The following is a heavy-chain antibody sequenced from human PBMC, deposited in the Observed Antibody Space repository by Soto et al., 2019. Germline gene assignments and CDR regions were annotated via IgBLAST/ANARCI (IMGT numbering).Heavy chain of an antibody. Sequence: EVQLVESGGGLVKPGGSLRLSCAASGFTFSSYSMNWVRQAPGKGLEWVSSISSSSSYIYYADSVKGRFTISRDNAKNLLYLQMISLRAEDTAVYYCATDPRAKMDRDYWGQGTLVTVSS. CDR1: GFTFSSYS. D-gene: IGHD1-26*01. CDR3: ATDPRAKMDRDY. CDR2: ISSSSSYI. V-gene: IGHV3-21*01. J-gene: IGHJ4*02.